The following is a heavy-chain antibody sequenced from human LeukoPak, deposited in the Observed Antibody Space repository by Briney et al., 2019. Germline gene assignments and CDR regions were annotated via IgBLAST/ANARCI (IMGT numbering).Heavy chain of an antibody. CDR3: ARRRILTGYYYYFDY. CDR1: GYSFTSYW. V-gene: IGHV5-51*01. J-gene: IGHJ4*02. D-gene: IGHD3-9*01. Sequence: GESLKISCKGSGYSFTSYWIGWVRQMPGKGLEWMGIIYPRYSDTSYSPSFQGQVTISADKSISTAYLQWRSLKASDTARYYCARRRILTGYYYYFDYWGQGTLVTVSS. CDR2: IYPRYSDT.